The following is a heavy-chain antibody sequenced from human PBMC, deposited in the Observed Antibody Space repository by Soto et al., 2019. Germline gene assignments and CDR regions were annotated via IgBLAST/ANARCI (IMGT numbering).Heavy chain of an antibody. Sequence: PVGSLRLSCAASGFSFSTSPMHWVRQAPGKGPEWVALISYDGTNKFYADSVKGRFTISRDNSKSTLYLQVDSLRPEDAAVYYCARDPKTSGGQHWAFNYFDSWGQGTLVTVSS. CDR3: ARDPKTSGGQHWAFNYFDS. CDR2: ISYDGTNK. D-gene: IGHD7-27*01. J-gene: IGHJ4*02. V-gene: IGHV3-30-3*01. CDR1: GFSFSTSP.